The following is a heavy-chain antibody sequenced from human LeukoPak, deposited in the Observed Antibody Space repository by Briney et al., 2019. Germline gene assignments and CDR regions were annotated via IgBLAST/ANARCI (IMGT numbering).Heavy chain of an antibody. Sequence: PSETLSLTCTVSGGSISSYYWSWIRQPPGKGLEWIGYIYYSGSTNYNPSLKSRFTISVDTSKNQFSLKLSSVTAADTAVYYCARDCYDSSGYYDWFDPWGQGTLVTVSS. CDR3: ARDCYDSSGYYDWFDP. V-gene: IGHV4-59*01. CDR2: IYYSGST. CDR1: GGSISSYY. D-gene: IGHD3-22*01. J-gene: IGHJ5*02.